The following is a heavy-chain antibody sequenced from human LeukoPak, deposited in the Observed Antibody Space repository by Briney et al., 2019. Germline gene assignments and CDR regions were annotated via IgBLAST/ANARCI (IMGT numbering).Heavy chain of an antibody. J-gene: IGHJ6*02. Sequence: GGSLRLSCAASGFTFSDYYMSWIRQAPGKGLEWVSYISSSGSTIYYADSVKGRFTISRDNAKNSLYLQMNSLRAEDTAVYYCARYMSYSSSWYYYYGMDVWGQGTLVTVSS. CDR1: GFTFSDYY. D-gene: IGHD6-13*01. V-gene: IGHV3-11*01. CDR2: ISSSGSTI. CDR3: ARYMSYSSSWYYYYGMDV.